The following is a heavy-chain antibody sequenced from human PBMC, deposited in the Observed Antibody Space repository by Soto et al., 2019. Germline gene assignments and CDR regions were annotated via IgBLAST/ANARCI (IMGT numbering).Heavy chain of an antibody. D-gene: IGHD2-8*01. J-gene: IGHJ4*02. CDR1: GYTFTSYG. CDR2: ISTYNGNT. CDR3: ARDELYCTNGVCYSSFYFDY. V-gene: IGHV1-18*04. Sequence: ASVKVSCKASGYTFTSYGINWVRQAPGQGLEWKGWISTYNGNTNYAQKLQGRVTMTTDTSTSTAYMELRSLRSDDTAVYYCARDELYCTNGVCYSSFYFDYWGQGTQVTVSS.